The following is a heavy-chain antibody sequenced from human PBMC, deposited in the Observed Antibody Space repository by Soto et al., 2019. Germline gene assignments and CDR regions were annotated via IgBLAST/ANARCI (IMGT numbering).Heavy chain of an antibody. V-gene: IGHV4-4*02. Sequence: QVQPQESGPGLVKPSGTLSLTCAVSSGSISSSNWWSWVRQPPGKGLEWIGEIYHSGSTNYNPSLKSRVTISVDKSKNQFSLKLSSVTAADTAVYYCAGVAGVVTAGGYFDYWGQGTLVTVSS. J-gene: IGHJ4*02. CDR2: IYHSGST. CDR3: AGVAGVVTAGGYFDY. CDR1: SGSISSSNW. D-gene: IGHD6-13*01.